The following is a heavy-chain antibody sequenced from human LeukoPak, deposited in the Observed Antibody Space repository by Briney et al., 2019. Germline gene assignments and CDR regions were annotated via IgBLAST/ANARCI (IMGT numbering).Heavy chain of an antibody. J-gene: IGHJ4*02. CDR2: IRYDGSNK. CDR1: GFTFSSYG. V-gene: IGHV3-30*02. Sequence: GGSLRLSCAASGFTFSSYGMHWVRQAPGKGLEWVAFIRYDGSNKYYADSVKGRFTISRDNSKNTLYLQMNSLRAEDTALYYCARTLGTMVRGVLDYWGQGTLVTVSS. CDR3: ARTLGTMVRGVLDY. D-gene: IGHD3-10*01.